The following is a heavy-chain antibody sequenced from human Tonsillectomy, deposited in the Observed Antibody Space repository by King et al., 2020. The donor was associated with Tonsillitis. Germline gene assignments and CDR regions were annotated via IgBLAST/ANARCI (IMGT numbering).Heavy chain of an antibody. Sequence: VQLVESGAEVKKPGASVKVSCKASGYTFTGYDMHWVRQAPGQGLEWMGWINPGSGVTKYAQKFQGRFTMTRDTSISPAYMELSRLTSDDTAVYYCARVGECSGGSCGKWGQGTLITVSS. D-gene: IGHD2-15*01. V-gene: IGHV1-2*02. CDR3: ARVGECSGGSCGK. J-gene: IGHJ4*02. CDR1: GYTFTGYD. CDR2: INPGSGVT.